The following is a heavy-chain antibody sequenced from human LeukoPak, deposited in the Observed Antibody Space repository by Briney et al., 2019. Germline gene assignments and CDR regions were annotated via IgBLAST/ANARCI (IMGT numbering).Heavy chain of an antibody. V-gene: IGHV3-48*01. CDR1: GFTFSSYS. J-gene: IGHJ6*02. CDR2: ISSSSSTI. D-gene: IGHD3-3*01. CDR3: ARALLRFLEWSSPPYYYYGMDV. Sequence: PGGSLRLSCAASGFTFSSYSMNWVRQAPGKGLEWVSYISSSSSTIYYADSVKGRFTISRDNAKNSLYLQMNSLRAEDTAVYYCARALLRFLEWSSPPYYYYGMDVWGQGTTVTVSS.